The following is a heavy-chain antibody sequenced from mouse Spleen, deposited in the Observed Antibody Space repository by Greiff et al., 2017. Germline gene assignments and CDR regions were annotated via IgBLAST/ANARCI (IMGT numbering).Heavy chain of an antibody. D-gene: IGHD2-1*01. Sequence: EVQLQQSGAELVRPGASVKLSCTASGFNIKDDYMHWVKQRPEQGLEWIGWIDPENGDTEYASKFQGQATITADTSSNTAYMELRSLTSEDSAVYFCARGGGNYNWYFDVWGAGTTVTVSS. V-gene: IGHV14-4*01. J-gene: IGHJ1*01. CDR3: ARGGGNYNWYFDV. CDR2: IDPENGDT. CDR1: GFNIKDDY.